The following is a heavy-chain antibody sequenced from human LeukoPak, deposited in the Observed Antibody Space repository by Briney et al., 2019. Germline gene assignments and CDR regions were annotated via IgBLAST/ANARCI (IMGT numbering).Heavy chain of an antibody. CDR3: ARRGTDYCTPSSCHPNWFAP. D-gene: IGHD4-11*01. CDR1: GFTFTNYG. V-gene: IGHV3-30*03. Sequence: PGRSLRLSCAASGFTFTNYGMHWVRQAPGKGLEWVAVISYDVSNKNYADSVKGRFTISRDNVKNSLYLQMNSLRAEDTAVYFCARRGTDYCTPSSCHPNWFAPWGQGTQVTVSS. CDR2: ISYDVSNK. J-gene: IGHJ5*02.